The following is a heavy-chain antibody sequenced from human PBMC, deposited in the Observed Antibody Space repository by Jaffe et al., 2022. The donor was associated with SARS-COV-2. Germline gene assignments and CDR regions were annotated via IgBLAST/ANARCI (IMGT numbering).Heavy chain of an antibody. V-gene: IGHV3-7*01. Sequence: EVQLVESGGGLVQPGGSLRLSCAASGFTFSHYWMTWVRQAPGKGLEWVANIKQDGSEKYYVDSVKGRFTISRDNAKNSLYLQMNSLRAEDTAIYYCARSLKTVTQAHYFDYWGPGTLVTVSS. CDR2: IKQDGSEK. J-gene: IGHJ4*02. CDR1: GFTFSHYW. D-gene: IGHD4-17*01. CDR3: ARSLKTVTQAHYFDY.